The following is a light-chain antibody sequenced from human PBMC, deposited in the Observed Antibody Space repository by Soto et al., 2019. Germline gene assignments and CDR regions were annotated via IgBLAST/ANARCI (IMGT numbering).Light chain of an antibody. CDR2: DVS. Sequence: QSALTQPASVSGSAGQSISISCTGTSSDIGRYNFVSWYQQRPGQAPKLLIFDVSHRPSGISDRFSGSKSGYTASLTISRLQAEDEADYYCNSYTSTSPPYVFGTG. CDR1: SSDIGRYNF. V-gene: IGLV2-14*01. J-gene: IGLJ1*01. CDR3: NSYTSTSPPYV.